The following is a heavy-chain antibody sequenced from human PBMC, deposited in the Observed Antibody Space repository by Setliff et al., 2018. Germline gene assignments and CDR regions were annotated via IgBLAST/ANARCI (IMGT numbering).Heavy chain of an antibody. D-gene: IGHD2-15*01. CDR1: GFTFSSYG. V-gene: IGHV3-33*01. CDR2: IWYDGTNK. CDR3: ARDPGGSRNVVDY. Sequence: PGGSLRLSCAASGFTFSSYGMHWVRQAPGKGLEWVAVIWYDGTNKYYADSVKGRFTISRDNAKNTLYLQMNSLRAEDTALYFCARDPGGSRNVVDYWGQGTLVTVSS. J-gene: IGHJ4*02.